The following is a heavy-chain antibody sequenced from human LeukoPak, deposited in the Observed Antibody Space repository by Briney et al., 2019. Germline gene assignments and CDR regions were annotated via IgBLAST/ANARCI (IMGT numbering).Heavy chain of an antibody. D-gene: IGHD3-3*01. V-gene: IGHV1-2*02. Sequence: LRASVNVSCKASGYSFTGYYLHWVRQAPGQGLEWMGWIHPKSGGTSYEQSFQGRVIMTSDTSISTAYMEVRRLTSDDTAVYYCARGTILEPFDIWGQGTMVTVSS. CDR2: IHPKSGGT. CDR1: GYSFTGYY. CDR3: ARGTILEPFDI. J-gene: IGHJ3*02.